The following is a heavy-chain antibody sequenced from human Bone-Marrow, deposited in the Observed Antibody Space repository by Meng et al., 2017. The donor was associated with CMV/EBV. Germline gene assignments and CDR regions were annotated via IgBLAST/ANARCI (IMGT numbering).Heavy chain of an antibody. J-gene: IGHJ4*02. CDR2: IRYDGSNK. V-gene: IGHV3-30*02. CDR1: GFTFSSYG. Sequence: GGSLRLSCAASGFTFSSYGMHWVLQAPGKGLEWVAFIRYDGSNKYYADSVKGRFTISRDNSKNTLYLQRNSLRAEDTALYYVAKDLTVYFDYWGQGTLVTVSS. CDR3: AKDLTVYFDY.